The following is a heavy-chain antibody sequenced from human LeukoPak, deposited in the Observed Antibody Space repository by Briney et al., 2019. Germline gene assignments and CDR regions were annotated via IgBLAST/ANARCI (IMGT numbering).Heavy chain of an antibody. Sequence: ASVKVSCKASSYTFTNYAFTWVRQAPGQGLEWMGWISAYNGNTNYAQKLQGRVTMTTDTSTSTAYMELRSLRSEDTAVYYCARARLRYFDPFDPWGQGTLVTVSS. CDR3: ARARLRYFDPFDP. CDR1: SYTFTNYA. V-gene: IGHV1-18*01. J-gene: IGHJ5*02. D-gene: IGHD3-9*01. CDR2: ISAYNGNT.